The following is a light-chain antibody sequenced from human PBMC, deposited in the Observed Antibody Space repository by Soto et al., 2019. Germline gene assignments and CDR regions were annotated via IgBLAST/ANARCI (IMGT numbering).Light chain of an antibody. CDR2: EVS. CDR1: SSDVGGYNY. J-gene: IGLJ1*01. V-gene: IGLV2-8*01. CDR3: SSYAGSNNYV. Sequence: QSALTQPPSASGSPGQSVTISCTGTSSDVGGYNYVSWYQQHPGKAPKLMIYEVSKQPSGVPDRFSGSKSGNTASLTVSGLQAEDEADCYCSSYAGSNNYVFGTGTKVTVL.